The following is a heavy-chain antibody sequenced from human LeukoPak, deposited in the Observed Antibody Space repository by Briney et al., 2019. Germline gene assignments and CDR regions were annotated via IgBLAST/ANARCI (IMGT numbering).Heavy chain of an antibody. V-gene: IGHV3-11*04. J-gene: IGHJ4*02. CDR3: AKVRNWNYRNRYYFDY. D-gene: IGHD1-7*01. Sequence: GGSLRLSCAASGFTFSDYYMSWIRQAPGKGLEWVSYISSSGSTIYYADSVKGRFTISRDNAKNSLYLQMNSLRAEDTAVYYCAKVRNWNYRNRYYFDYWGQGTLVTVSS. CDR1: GFTFSDYY. CDR2: ISSSGSTI.